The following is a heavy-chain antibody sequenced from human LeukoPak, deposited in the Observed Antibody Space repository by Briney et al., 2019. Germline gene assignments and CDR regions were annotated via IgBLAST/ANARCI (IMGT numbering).Heavy chain of an antibody. CDR1: GGSISSYY. CDR3: AKAPVTSCRGAYCYPFDY. V-gene: IGHV3-23*01. J-gene: IGHJ4*02. CDR2: ISSTDAGT. D-gene: IGHD2-21*01. Sequence: ETLSLTCTVSGGSISSYYWSWVRQAPGKGLEWVSAISSTDAGTYHADSVRGRFTISRDSSKNTLYLQMNSLRAEDAAVYYCAKAPVTSCRGAYCYPFDYWGQGTLVTVSS.